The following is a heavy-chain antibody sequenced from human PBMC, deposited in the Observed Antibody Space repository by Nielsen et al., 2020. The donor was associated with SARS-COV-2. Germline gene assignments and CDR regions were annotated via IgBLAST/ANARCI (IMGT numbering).Heavy chain of an antibody. Sequence: GGSLRLSCAASGFTFSSYSMNWVRQAPGKGLEWVSSISSSSSYIYYADSVKGRFTISRDNAKNSLYLQMNGLRAEDTAVYYCARLGPAAVIDYWGQGTLVTVSS. CDR1: GFTFSSYS. CDR3: ARLGPAAVIDY. V-gene: IGHV3-21*01. D-gene: IGHD2-2*01. CDR2: ISSSSSYI. J-gene: IGHJ4*02.